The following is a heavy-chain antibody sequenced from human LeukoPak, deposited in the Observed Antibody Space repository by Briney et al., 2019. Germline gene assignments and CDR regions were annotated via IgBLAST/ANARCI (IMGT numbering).Heavy chain of an antibody. CDR3: ANQGSDPQGTWLLYFDY. Sequence: GGSLRLSCAASGFTFSSYAMSWVRQAPGKGLEWVSAISGSGGSTYYADSVKGRFTISRDNSKNTLYLQMNSLRAEDTAVYYCANQGSDPQGTWLLYFDYWGQGTLVTVSS. J-gene: IGHJ4*02. D-gene: IGHD1-1*01. CDR2: ISGSGGST. CDR1: GFTFSSYA. V-gene: IGHV3-23*01.